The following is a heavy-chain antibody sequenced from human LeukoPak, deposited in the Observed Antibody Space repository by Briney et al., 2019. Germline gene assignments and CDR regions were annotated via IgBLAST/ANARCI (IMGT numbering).Heavy chain of an antibody. CDR2: ISSSGSTI. D-gene: IGHD6-13*01. CDR3: ARVCYGSSWYADYYYYMDV. Sequence: GGSLRLSCAASGFTFSDYYMSWIRQAPGKGLEWVSYISSSGSTIYYADSVKGRFTISRDNAKNSLYLQMNSLRAEDTAVYYCARVCYGSSWYADYYYYMDVWGKGTTVTISS. J-gene: IGHJ6*03. V-gene: IGHV3-11*01. CDR1: GFTFSDYY.